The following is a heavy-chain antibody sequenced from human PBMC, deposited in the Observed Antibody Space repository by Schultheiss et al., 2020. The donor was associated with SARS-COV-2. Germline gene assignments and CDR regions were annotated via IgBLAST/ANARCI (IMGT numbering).Heavy chain of an antibody. D-gene: IGHD1-14*01. CDR3: ARSMTTGSLSDY. CDR1: GGSISSGGYY. Sequence: SQTLSLTCTVSGGSISSGGYYWSWIRQHPGKGLEWIGEINHSGSTNYNPSLKSRVTISLDTSKNQFSLKLSSVTAADTAVYYCARSMTTGSLSDYWGQGTLVTVSS. V-gene: IGHV4-31*03. CDR2: INHSGST. J-gene: IGHJ4*02.